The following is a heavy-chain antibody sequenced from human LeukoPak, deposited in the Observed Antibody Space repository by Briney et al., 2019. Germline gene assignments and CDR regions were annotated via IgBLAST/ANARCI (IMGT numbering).Heavy chain of an antibody. Sequence: KTSETLSLTCTVSGGSISNYYWNWLRQPPGKGLEWIGYIYYTGNTNYNPSLKSRVTISVDTSKNQFSLKLSSVTAADMAVYYCARDRLQLQSWGQGTLVTVSS. J-gene: IGHJ5*02. CDR2: IYYTGNT. D-gene: IGHD5-24*01. CDR3: ARDRLQLQS. V-gene: IGHV4-59*01. CDR1: GGSISNYY.